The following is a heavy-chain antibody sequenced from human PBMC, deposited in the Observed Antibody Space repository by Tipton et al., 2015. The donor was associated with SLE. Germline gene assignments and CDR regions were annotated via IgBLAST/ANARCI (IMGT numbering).Heavy chain of an antibody. D-gene: IGHD2-15*01. Sequence: TLSLTCTVSGGSISSGDYYWSWIRQPPGKGLEWIGYIYYSGSTYYNPSLKSRVTISVDTSKNQFSLKPSSVTAADTAVYYCSRIYCSGGSCYFGGWFDPWGQGTLVTVSS. J-gene: IGHJ5*02. CDR2: IYYSGST. CDR3: SRIYCSGGSCYFGGWFDP. CDR1: GGSISSGDYY. V-gene: IGHV4-30-4*01.